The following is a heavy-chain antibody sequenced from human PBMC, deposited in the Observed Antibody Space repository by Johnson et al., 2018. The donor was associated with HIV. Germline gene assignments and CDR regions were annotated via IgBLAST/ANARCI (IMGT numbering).Heavy chain of an antibody. Sequence: QMLLVESGGGLVKPGGSLRLSCAASGFTFSDYYMSWIRQAPGKGLEWVSYISSSGSTIYYADSVKGRFTISRDNAKNSLYLQMNSLRAEDTAVYYCANGRAWELLSELEREYTESEEWGQGTMVSVSA. D-gene: IGHD1-26*01. V-gene: IGHV3-11*04. CDR2: ISSSGSTI. CDR1: GFTFSDYY. CDR3: ANGRAWELLSELEREYTESEE. J-gene: IGHJ3*01.